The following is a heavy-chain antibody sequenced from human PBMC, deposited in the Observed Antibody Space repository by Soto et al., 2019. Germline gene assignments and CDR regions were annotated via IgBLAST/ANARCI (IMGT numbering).Heavy chain of an antibody. CDR3: AKMTTVTTLSTHFDY. V-gene: IGHV3-23*01. CDR2: IGGSGGST. J-gene: IGHJ4*02. D-gene: IGHD4-17*01. Sequence: EVQLLESGGGLVQPGGSLRLSCAASGFTFSSYVMTWVRQAPGQGLEWVSGIGGSGGSTYYADSVKGRFTISRDNSKDTLYLQVNSLRVEDTAVYYCAKMTTVTTLSTHFDYWGQGTLVTVSS. CDR1: GFTFSSYV.